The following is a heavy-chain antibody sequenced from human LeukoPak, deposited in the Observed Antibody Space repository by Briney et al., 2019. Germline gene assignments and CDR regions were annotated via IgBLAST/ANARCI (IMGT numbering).Heavy chain of an antibody. J-gene: IGHJ4*02. CDR3: ARANFLYCSSTTCLFDY. V-gene: IGHV1-2*02. Sequence: ASVKVSCKASGYTFTDYYMHWVRQAPGQGFEWMGWINPNGGDTNYAQKFQGRVTMTRDTSISTAHMEVSRLRSDDTAVYYCARANFLYCSSTTCLFDYWGQGTLVTVSS. CDR2: INPNGGDT. D-gene: IGHD2-2*01. CDR1: GYTFTDYY.